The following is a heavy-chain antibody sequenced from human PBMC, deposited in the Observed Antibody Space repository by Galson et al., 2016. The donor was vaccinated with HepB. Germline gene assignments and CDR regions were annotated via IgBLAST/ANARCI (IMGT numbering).Heavy chain of an antibody. D-gene: IGHD2-21*02. CDR2: IVVASGNT. V-gene: IGHV1-58*01. Sequence: SVKVSCKASGFTFSASVVHWVRQARGQPLEWIGWIVVASGNTHYAQQFQKSVIISRDMTTSTDSLELSSLRHEDTAVYYCAAATRMANTAFDVWGPGTPVSVSS. CDR1: GFTFSASV. J-gene: IGHJ4*02. CDR3: AAATRMANTAFDV.